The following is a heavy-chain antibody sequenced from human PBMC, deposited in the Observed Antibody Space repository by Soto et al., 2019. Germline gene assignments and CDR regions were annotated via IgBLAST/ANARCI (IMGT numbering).Heavy chain of an antibody. J-gene: IGHJ4*02. CDR3: ASLTLGYCRSTSCYNDGAYN. CDR2: IYSGGST. V-gene: IGHV3-53*04. CDR1: GFTVSSNY. D-gene: IGHD2-2*02. Sequence: EVQLVESGGGLVQPGGSLRLSCAASGFTVSSNYMSWVRQAPGKGLEWVSVIYSGGSTYYADSVKGRFTISRHNSKNTLYLQMNSLRAEDTAVYYCASLTLGYCRSTSCYNDGAYNWGQGTLVTVSS.